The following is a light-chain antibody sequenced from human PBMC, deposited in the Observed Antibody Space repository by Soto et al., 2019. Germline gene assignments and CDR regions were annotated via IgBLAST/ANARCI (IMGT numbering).Light chain of an antibody. V-gene: IGKV1-5*01. CDR1: QSISSW. Sequence: DIQMTQSPSTLSASVVDRVTITFRASQSISSWLAWYQQEPGKAPKLLIYDASSLESGVPSRFSGSGSGTEFTLTISSLQPDDFATYYCQQYNSYWTFGQGTKVDIK. J-gene: IGKJ1*01. CDR2: DAS. CDR3: QQYNSYWT.